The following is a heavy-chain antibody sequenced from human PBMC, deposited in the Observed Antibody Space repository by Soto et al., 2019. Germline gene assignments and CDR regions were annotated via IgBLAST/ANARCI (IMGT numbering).Heavy chain of an antibody. V-gene: IGHV3-33*01. J-gene: IGHJ4*02. CDR3: ARWGIAAGDS. Sequence: QVQLVESGGGVVQPGRSLRLSCAASGFTFRSYGMHWVRQAPCKWLEWVAVIWYDGSNKYYADSVKGRFTISRDNSKNTLYLQMNSLRAEDTAVYYCARWGIAAGDSWGQGTLVTVSS. CDR2: IWYDGSNK. D-gene: IGHD6-13*01. CDR1: GFTFRSYG.